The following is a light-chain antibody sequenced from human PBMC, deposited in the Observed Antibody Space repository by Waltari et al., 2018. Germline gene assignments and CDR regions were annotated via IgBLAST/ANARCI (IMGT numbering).Light chain of an antibody. CDR1: QDVINY. J-gene: IGKJ1*01. Sequence: DMQMTQSPASLSASVGDRVTITCQPSQDVINYINWDQQKPGKAPQLLIYDASTLKTGVPSRFSGRQSGTYFTLTISGLQPEDVGTYYCQHSEAFGQGTTVEI. V-gene: IGKV1-33*01. CDR3: QHSEA. CDR2: DAS.